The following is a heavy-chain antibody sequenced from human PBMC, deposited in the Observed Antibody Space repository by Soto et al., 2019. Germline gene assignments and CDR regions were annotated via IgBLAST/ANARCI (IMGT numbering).Heavy chain of an antibody. CDR2: IYYSGST. Sequence: QVQLQESGPGLVKPSETLSFTCTVSGGSISSYYWSWIRQPPGKGLEWIGYIYYSGSTNYNPSLKSRVTISVDTSKNQFSLKLSSVTAADTAVYYCARRGVTDPRFDPWGQGTLVTVSS. V-gene: IGHV4-59*08. D-gene: IGHD2-21*02. CDR1: GGSISSYY. CDR3: ARRGVTDPRFDP. J-gene: IGHJ5*02.